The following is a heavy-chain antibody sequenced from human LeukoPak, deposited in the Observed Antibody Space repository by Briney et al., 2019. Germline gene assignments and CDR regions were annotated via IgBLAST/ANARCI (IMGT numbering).Heavy chain of an antibody. D-gene: IGHD3-10*01. CDR3: AKPGGSGSYYSRREPFY. J-gene: IGHJ4*02. CDR1: GFTFSSYG. V-gene: IGHV3-30*18. CDR2: ISYDGSNK. Sequence: GRSLRLSCAASGFTFSSYGMHWVPQAPGKGLERVAVISYDGSNKYYADSVKGRFTISRDNSKNTLYLQMNSLRAEDTAVYYCAKPGGSGSYYSRREPFYWGQGTLVTVSS.